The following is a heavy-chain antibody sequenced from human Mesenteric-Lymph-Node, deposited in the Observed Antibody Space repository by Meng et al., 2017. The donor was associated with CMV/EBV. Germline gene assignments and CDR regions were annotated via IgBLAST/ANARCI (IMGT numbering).Heavy chain of an antibody. CDR2: ITWNSNIK. CDR1: GFTFDDYT. J-gene: IGHJ6*02. V-gene: IGHV3-9*01. CDR3: AKVEAYSRSSEQIYSYYGMDV. Sequence: SLKISCAASGFTFDDYTMHWVRQGPGKGLEWVSGITWNSNIKDYADSVKGRFTISRDNAKNSLYLQMSSLRVEDTAVYYCAKVEAYSRSSEQIYSYYGMDVWGQGTTVTVS. D-gene: IGHD6-13*01.